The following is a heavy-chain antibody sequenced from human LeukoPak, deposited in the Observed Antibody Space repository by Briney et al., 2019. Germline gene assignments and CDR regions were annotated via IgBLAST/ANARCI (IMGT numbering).Heavy chain of an antibody. Sequence: GASVKVSCKASGYSFTSHYMHWVRQAPGQGLEWMGWISAYNGNTNYAQKLQGRVTMTTDTSTSTAHMELRSLRSDDTAVYYCARVVYSSGWYQDYWGQGTLVTVSS. V-gene: IGHV1-18*04. J-gene: IGHJ4*02. D-gene: IGHD6-19*01. CDR2: ISAYNGNT. CDR3: ARVVYSSGWYQDY. CDR1: GYSFTSHY.